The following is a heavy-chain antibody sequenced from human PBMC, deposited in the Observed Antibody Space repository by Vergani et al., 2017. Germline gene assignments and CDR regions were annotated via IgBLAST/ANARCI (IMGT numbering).Heavy chain of an antibody. CDR3: ARDPGLVGYCTRTSCLFDY. CDR2: ISVHNGNT. V-gene: IGHV1-18*01. D-gene: IGHD2-2*01. Sequence: QVQLVQSGAEVKKTGASVKVSCKASGYTFSNYGITWVRQAPGQGLEWMGWISVHNGNTNYAQKVQGRVTMTTDTATSTAYMELRSLRSDDTAVYYCARDPGLVGYCTRTSCLFDYWGQGTLVTVSS. J-gene: IGHJ4*02. CDR1: GYTFSNYG.